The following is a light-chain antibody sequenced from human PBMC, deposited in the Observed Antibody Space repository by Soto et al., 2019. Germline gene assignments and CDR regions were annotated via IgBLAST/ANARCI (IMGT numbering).Light chain of an antibody. CDR2: GAS. CDR1: QSVSSTY. Sequence: EIVLTQSPGTLSLPLGETATLSSRASQSVSSTYLAWYQQKPGQAPRLLIYGASSRASGIPDRFSGSGSGTDFTLTISRLEPEDFAMYYCQQKVTFGQGTKLEIK. CDR3: QQKVT. V-gene: IGKV3-20*01. J-gene: IGKJ2*01.